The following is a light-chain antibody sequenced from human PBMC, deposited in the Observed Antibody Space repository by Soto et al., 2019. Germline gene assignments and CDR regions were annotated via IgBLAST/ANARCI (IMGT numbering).Light chain of an antibody. J-gene: IGLJ3*02. Sequence: QSALTQPPSASGSPGPSVTISCTGTSSDVGDYNYVSWYQQHPGKAPKLMIYEVSKRPSGVPDRFSGSKSGNTASLTVSGLQAEDEADYYYSSYAGSNNWVFGGGTKLTVL. V-gene: IGLV2-8*01. CDR2: EVS. CDR1: SSDVGDYNY. CDR3: SSYAGSNNWV.